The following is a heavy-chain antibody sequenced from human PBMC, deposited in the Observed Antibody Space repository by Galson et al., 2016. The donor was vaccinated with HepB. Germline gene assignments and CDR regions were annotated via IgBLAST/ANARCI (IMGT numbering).Heavy chain of an antibody. Sequence: SLRLSCAASGFTFVAYVISWFRQAPGKGLEWVGFIRTTYYPGPTEYPASLRGRFTNTRDDSKSIAYLQMNSLRAEDTAVYSCASEGNSIAPDYWGQGTLVTVSS. CDR1: GFTFVAYV. J-gene: IGHJ4*02. CDR2: IRTTYYPGPT. CDR3: ASEGNSIAPDY. D-gene: IGHD2/OR15-2a*01. V-gene: IGHV3-49*03.